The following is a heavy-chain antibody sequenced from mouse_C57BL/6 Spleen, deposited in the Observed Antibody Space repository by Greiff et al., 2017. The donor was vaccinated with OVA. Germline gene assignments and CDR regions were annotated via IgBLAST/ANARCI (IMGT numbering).Heavy chain of an antibody. V-gene: IGHV10-1*01. J-gene: IGHJ1*03. Sequence: EVQLVESGGGLVQPKGSLKLSCAASGFSFNTYAMNWVRQAPGKGLEWVARIRSKSNNYATYYADSVKDRFTISRDDSESMLYLQMNNLKTEDTAMYYCVRRSSSYWYFDVWGTGTTVTVSS. CDR1: GFSFNTYA. CDR3: VRRSSSYWYFDV. CDR2: IRSKSNNYAT. D-gene: IGHD1-1*01.